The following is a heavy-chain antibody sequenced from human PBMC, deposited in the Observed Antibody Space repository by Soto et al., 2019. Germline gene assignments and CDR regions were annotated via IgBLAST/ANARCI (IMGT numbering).Heavy chain of an antibody. Sequence: SVKVSCKASGGTFSSYAISWVRQAPGQGLEWMGGIIPIFGTANYAQKFQGRVTITADESTSTAYMELSSLRSEDTAVYYCARGSAGIVDQLGGMDVWGQGTTVTVSS. CDR2: IIPIFGTA. CDR1: GGTFSSYA. J-gene: IGHJ6*02. CDR3: ARGSAGIVDQLGGMDV. V-gene: IGHV1-69*13. D-gene: IGHD1-26*01.